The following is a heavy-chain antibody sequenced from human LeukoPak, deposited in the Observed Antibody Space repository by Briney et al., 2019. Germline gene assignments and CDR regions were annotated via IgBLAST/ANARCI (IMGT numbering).Heavy chain of an antibody. Sequence: GRSLRLSCAASGFTFSSYAMHWVRQAPGKGLEWVAVIWYDGSNKYYADSVKGRFTISRDNSKNTLYLQMNSLRAEDTAVYYCARDLLEEGPDYWGQGTLVTVSS. CDR2: IWYDGSNK. J-gene: IGHJ4*02. CDR1: GFTFSSYA. CDR3: ARDLLEEGPDY. D-gene: IGHD1-1*01. V-gene: IGHV3-33*08.